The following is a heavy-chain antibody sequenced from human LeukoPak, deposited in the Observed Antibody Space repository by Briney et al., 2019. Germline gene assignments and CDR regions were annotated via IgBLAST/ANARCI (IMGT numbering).Heavy chain of an antibody. J-gene: IGHJ3*02. CDR1: GYSFTNYW. CDR2: IDPSDSYT. D-gene: IGHD3-10*01. CDR3: ARHAVYYGSGNRAFDI. V-gene: IGHV5-10-1*01. Sequence: GESLKISCKGSGYSFTNYWINWVRQMPGRGLEWVGTIDPSDSYTNYSPSFQGHVTISADKSISTAYLQWSSLKASDTAMYYCARHAVYYGSGNRAFDIWGQGTMVTVSS.